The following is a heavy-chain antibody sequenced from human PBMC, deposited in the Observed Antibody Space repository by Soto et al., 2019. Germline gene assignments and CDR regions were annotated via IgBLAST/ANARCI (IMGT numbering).Heavy chain of an antibody. CDR1: GGSFSGYY. CDR3: ARARFGDYGY. Sequence: SETLSLTCAVYGGSFSGYYWSWIRQPPGKGLEWIGEINHSGSTNYNPSLKSRVTISVDTSKNQFSLKLSSVTAADTAVYYCARARFGDYGYWGQGTLVTVSS. J-gene: IGHJ4*02. D-gene: IGHD4-17*01. V-gene: IGHV4-34*01. CDR2: INHSGST.